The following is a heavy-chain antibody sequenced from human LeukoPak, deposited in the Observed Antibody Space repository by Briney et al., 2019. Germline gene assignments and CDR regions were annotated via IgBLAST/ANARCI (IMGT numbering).Heavy chain of an antibody. J-gene: IGHJ3*01. CDR3: AKNHDSNGYHTDDAFDL. V-gene: IGHV3-23*01. CDR2: ISVSGSST. D-gene: IGHD3-22*01. Sequence: GGSLRLSCAASGFTFSTYAMNWVRQAPGKGLEWDSVISVSGSSTYYADSVKGRFTISRDSSKSTLYLQMNSLRAEDTAIYYCAKNHDSNGYHTDDAFDLWGQGTMVTVSS. CDR1: GFTFSTYA.